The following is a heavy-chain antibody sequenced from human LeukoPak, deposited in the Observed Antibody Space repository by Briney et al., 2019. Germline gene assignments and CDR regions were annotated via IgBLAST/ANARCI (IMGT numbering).Heavy chain of an antibody. CDR3: AGDYGEYYYGMDV. Sequence: PGRSLRPSCAASGFTFNSYGMHWVRQAPGKGLEWVAVIWYDGSNEYYADSVKGRFTISRDNSKNTLYLQMNSLRAEDTAVYYCAGDYGEYYYGMDVWGQGTTVTVSS. J-gene: IGHJ6*02. D-gene: IGHD4-17*01. CDR1: GFTFNSYG. CDR2: IWYDGSNE. V-gene: IGHV3-33*01.